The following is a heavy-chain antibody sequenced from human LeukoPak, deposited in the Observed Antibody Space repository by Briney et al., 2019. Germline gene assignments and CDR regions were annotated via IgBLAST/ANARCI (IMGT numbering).Heavy chain of an antibody. J-gene: IGHJ4*02. D-gene: IGHD6-19*01. CDR2: TYYRSKWYN. CDR1: GDSVSSNNGA. Sequence: SQTLSLTCAISGDSVSSNNGAWNWIRQSPSRGLEWLGRTYYRSKWYNEYAVSMEGRITINPDTSKNQFPLQLNSVTPEDTAVYYCARDLGNTGWYTFDYWGQGTLVTVSS. V-gene: IGHV6-1*01. CDR3: ARDLGNTGWYTFDY.